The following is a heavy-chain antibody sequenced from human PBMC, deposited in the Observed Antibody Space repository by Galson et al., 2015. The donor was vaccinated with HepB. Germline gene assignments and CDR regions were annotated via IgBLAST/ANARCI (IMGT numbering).Heavy chain of an antibody. D-gene: IGHD1-26*01. CDR3: ARDRAGQDSGDAFDI. V-gene: IGHV1-8*01. CDR1: GYTFTSYD. CDR2: MNPNSGNT. Sequence: SCKASGYTFTSYDINWVRQATGQGLEWTGWMNPNSGNTGYAQKFQGRVTMTRNTSISTAYMELSSLRSEDTAVYYCARDRAGQDSGDAFDIWGQGTMVTVSS. J-gene: IGHJ3*02.